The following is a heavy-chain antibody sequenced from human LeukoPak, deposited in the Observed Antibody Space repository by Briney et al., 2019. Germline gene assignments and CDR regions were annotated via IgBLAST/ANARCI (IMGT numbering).Heavy chain of an antibody. V-gene: IGHV3-30*04. CDR2: ISYDGSNK. CDR1: GFTFSSYA. Sequence: GGSLRLSCAASGFTFSSYAMHWVRQAPGKGLEWVAVISYDGSNKYYADSVKGRFTISRDNSKNTLYLQMNSLRAEDTAVYYCARVLPSYYFMDVWGKGTTVIVSS. CDR3: ARVLPSYYFMDV. J-gene: IGHJ6*03. D-gene: IGHD2-15*01.